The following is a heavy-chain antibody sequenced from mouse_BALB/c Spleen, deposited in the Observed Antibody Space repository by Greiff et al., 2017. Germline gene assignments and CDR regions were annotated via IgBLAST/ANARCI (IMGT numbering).Heavy chain of an antibody. V-gene: IGHV3-2*02. CDR1: GYSITSDYA. CDR3: AREPYFDY. Sequence: DVKLVESGPGLVKPSQSLSLTCTVTGYSITSDYAWNWIRQFPGNKLEWMGYISYSGSTSYNPSLKSRISITRDTSKNQFFLQLNSVTTEDTATYYCAREPYFDYWGQGTTLTVSS. CDR2: ISYSGST. J-gene: IGHJ2*01.